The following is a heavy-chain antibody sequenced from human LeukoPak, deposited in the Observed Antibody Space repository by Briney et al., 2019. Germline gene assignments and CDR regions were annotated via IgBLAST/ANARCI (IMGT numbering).Heavy chain of an antibody. Sequence: SVKFSCKASGGTFSSYAITWLRQAPGKGLEWMGRIIPILGIANNAQKFKGTVTITAAKSTGIAYINLTSLRSEDTAVYCCARVEQVIMIVVVDYYFGMVVWGQGTTVSVS. CDR2: IIPILGIA. J-gene: IGHJ6*02. CDR3: ARVEQVIMIVVVDYYFGMVV. D-gene: IGHD3-22*01. V-gene: IGHV1-69*04. CDR1: GGTFSSYA.